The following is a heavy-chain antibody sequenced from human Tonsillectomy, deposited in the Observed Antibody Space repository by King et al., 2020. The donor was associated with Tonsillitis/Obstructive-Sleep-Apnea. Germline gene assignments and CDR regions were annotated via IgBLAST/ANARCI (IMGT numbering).Heavy chain of an antibody. CDR2: IGSAGAT. Sequence: VQLVESGGGLVHPGGSLRLSCAASGFTFSSYDMHWVRQATGKGLEGVSGIGSAGATYYPCSVEGRFTISRENAKNSLYLQMNSLSAGDTAVYYCARGYCSSTSCYSRRNAFDIWGQGTMVTVSS. V-gene: IGHV3-13*04. J-gene: IGHJ3*02. CDR1: GFTFSSYD. CDR3: ARGYCSSTSCYSRRNAFDI. D-gene: IGHD2-2*01.